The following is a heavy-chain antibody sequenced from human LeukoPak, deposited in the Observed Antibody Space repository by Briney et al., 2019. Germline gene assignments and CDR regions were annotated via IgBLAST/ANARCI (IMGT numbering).Heavy chain of an antibody. CDR3: ARDLRVGATLNWFDP. J-gene: IGHJ5*02. V-gene: IGHV1-46*01. CDR2: INPSGGST. CDR1: GHTFTSYY. Sequence: ASVKVSCKASGHTFTSYYMHWVRQAPGQGLEWMGIINPSGGSTSYAQKFQGRVTMTRDMSTSTVYMELSSLRSEDTAVYYCARDLRVGATLNWFDPWGQGTLVTVSS. D-gene: IGHD1-26*01.